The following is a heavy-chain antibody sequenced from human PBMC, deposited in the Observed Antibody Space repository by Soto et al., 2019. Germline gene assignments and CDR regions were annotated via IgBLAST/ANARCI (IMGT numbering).Heavy chain of an antibody. CDR3: AKDHRTTPPLWYFDL. D-gene: IGHD2-15*01. J-gene: IGHJ2*01. Sequence: QVQLVESGGGVVQPGRSLRLSCAASGFTFSSYGMHWVRQAPGKGLEWVAAISYDGSNKYYADSVKGRFTISRDNSKNTLYLQMNSLTAEDSAVYYCAKDHRTTPPLWYFDLWGRGTLVTVSS. CDR1: GFTFSSYG. CDR2: ISYDGSNK. V-gene: IGHV3-30*18.